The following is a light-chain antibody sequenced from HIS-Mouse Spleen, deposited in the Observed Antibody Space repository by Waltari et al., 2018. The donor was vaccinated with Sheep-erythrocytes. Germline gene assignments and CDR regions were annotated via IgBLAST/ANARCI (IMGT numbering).Light chain of an antibody. J-gene: IGLJ1*01. V-gene: IGLV2-11*01. CDR3: CSYAGSYNHV. CDR2: DVS. Sequence: QSALTQPRSVSGSPGQSVTISCTGTSSDVGGYNYVSWYQQHPGKAPKLMIYDVSKRPSGVPDRFSGYTSGNTASLTISGLQAEDEADYYCCSYAGSYNHVFGTGTKVTVL. CDR1: SSDVGGYNY.